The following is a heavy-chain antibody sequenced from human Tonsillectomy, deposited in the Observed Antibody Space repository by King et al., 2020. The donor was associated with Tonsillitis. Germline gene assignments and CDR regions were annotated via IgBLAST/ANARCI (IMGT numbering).Heavy chain of an antibody. V-gene: IGHV3-53*01. CDR3: ARVVPAADFDI. Sequence: VQLVESGGGLIQPGRSLRLSCAASGFSVSSNYMSWVRQAPGKGLEWVSVIYSGGSTNYADSVKGRFTISRDNSKNTLYLQMNFLRAEDTAVYYCARVVPAADFDIWGQGTLVTVSS. CDR1: GFSVSSNY. J-gene: IGHJ4*02. CDR2: IYSGGST. D-gene: IGHD2-2*01.